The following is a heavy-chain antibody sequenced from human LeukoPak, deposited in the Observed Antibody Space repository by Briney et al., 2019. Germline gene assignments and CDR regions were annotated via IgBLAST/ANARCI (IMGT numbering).Heavy chain of an antibody. D-gene: IGHD3-10*01. CDR1: GFTFSSYW. CDR3: ARDPTSLWFGESLGY. V-gene: IGHV3-7*01. J-gene: IGHJ4*02. CDR2: IKQDGSEK. Sequence: GGSLRLSCAASGFTFSSYWMSWVRQAPGKGLEWVANIKQDGSEKYCVDSVKGRFTISRDNAKNSLYLQMNSLRAEDTAVYYCARDPTSLWFGESLGYWGQGTLVTVSS.